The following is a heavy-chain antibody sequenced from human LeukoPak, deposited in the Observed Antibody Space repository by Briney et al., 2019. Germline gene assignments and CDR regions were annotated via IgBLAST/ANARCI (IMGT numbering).Heavy chain of an antibody. D-gene: IGHD2-2*01. V-gene: IGHV3-23*01. CDR3: AKDRVPTNWFDP. J-gene: IGHJ5*02. CDR1: GFTFSTYG. Sequence: GGTLRLSCAASGFTFSTYGMSWVRQAPGKGLEWVSAISNSAGYTYYAASVKGRFTISRDNSKNTLFLQMNSLRAEDTAVYSCAKDRVPTNWFDPWGQGTLVTVSS. CDR2: ISNSAGYT.